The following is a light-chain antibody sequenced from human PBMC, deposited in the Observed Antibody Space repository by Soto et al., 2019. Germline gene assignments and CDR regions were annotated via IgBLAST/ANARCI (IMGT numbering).Light chain of an antibody. CDR1: SSDVGTRNF. CDR3: SSYTGSTNYV. V-gene: IGLV2-14*01. Sequence: QSVLTQPASVSGSPGQSITISCTGTSSDVGTRNFVSWYQQHPGKAPKLMIYQVTNRPSGVSNRFSGSKSGNTASLTISGLQAEDEADYSCSSYTGSTNYVLGTGTKVTVL. CDR2: QVT. J-gene: IGLJ1*01.